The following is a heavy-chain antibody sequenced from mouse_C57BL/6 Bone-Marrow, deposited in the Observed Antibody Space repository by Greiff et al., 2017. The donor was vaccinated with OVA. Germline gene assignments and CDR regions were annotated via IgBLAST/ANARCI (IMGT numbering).Heavy chain of an antibody. CDR3: ARHADGYYASYFDY. J-gene: IGHJ2*01. CDR1: GYAFSSSW. V-gene: IGHV1-82*01. D-gene: IGHD2-3*01. CDR2: IYPGDGDT. Sequence: QVHVKQSGPELVKPGASVKISCKASGYAFSSSWMNWVKQRPGKGLEWIGRIYPGDGDTNYNGKFKGKATLTADNSSSTAYMQLSSLTSEDSAFYFCARHADGYYASYFDYWGQGTTLTVSS.